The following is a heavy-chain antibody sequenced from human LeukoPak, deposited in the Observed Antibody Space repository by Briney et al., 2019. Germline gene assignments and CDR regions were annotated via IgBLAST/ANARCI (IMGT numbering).Heavy chain of an antibody. CDR2: IYRSGST. D-gene: IGHD2-2*01. CDR3: ARVNYAYGDY. CDR1: GGSISSGDYF. V-gene: IGHV4-30-4*08. J-gene: IGHJ4*02. Sequence: SETLSLTCSVSGGSISSGDYFWSWIRQPPGQGLEWIGYIYRSGSTYYSPSLKSRVSLSLDTSKNQFSLKLSSVTAADTAVYYCARVNYAYGDYWGQGTLVTVSS.